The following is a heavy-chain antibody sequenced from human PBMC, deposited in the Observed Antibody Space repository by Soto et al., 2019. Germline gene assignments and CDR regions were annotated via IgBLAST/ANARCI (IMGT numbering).Heavy chain of an antibody. Sequence: PGESLKISCKGSGYSFTSYWISWVRQMPGKGLEWMGRIDPSDSYTNYSPSFQGHVTISADKSISTAYLQWSSLKASDTAMYYCARQYTAAGTVHIEVAGSEFDYWGQGTLVTVSS. V-gene: IGHV5-10-1*01. CDR1: GYSFTSYW. CDR2: IDPSDSYT. CDR3: ARQYTAAGTVHIEVAGSEFDY. J-gene: IGHJ4*02. D-gene: IGHD6-19*01.